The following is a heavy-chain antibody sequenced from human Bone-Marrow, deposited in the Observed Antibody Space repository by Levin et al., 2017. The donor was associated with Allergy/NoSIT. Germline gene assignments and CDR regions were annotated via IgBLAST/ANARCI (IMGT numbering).Heavy chain of an antibody. D-gene: IGHD4-17*01. CDR1: GFPFNNHW. CDR2: INTDGSYA. V-gene: IGHV3-74*01. Sequence: SGGSLRLSCAASGFPFNNHWMHWVRQAPGEGPVCVARINTDGSYADYGGSVKGRFTISRDNAKSTLYLQMNSLRPEDTALYHCVRDDRDYGIDYWGQGTLVTVSS. J-gene: IGHJ4*02. CDR3: VRDDRDYGIDY.